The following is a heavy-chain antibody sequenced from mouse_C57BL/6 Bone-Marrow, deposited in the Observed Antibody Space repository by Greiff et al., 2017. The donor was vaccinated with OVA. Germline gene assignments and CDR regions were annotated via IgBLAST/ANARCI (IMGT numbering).Heavy chain of an antibody. Sequence: EVQLQQSGAELVRPGASVKLSCTASGFNIKDDYMHWVKQRPEQGLEWIGWIDPENGDTEYASKFQGKATITADTSSNTAYLQLSSLTSEDTAVYYCTTGRLRLAGYFDYWGQGTTLTVSS. V-gene: IGHV14-4*01. J-gene: IGHJ2*01. CDR3: TTGRLRLAGYFDY. CDR2: IDPENGDT. D-gene: IGHD2-2*01. CDR1: GFNIKDDY.